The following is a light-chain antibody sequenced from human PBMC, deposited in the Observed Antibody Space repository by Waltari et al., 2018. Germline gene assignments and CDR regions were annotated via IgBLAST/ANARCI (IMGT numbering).Light chain of an antibody. J-gene: IGKJ1*01. CDR1: QSVGKY. V-gene: IGKV1-39*01. CDR2: SAS. Sequence: DIQMTQSPSSLSASIGDRVTITCRASQSVGKYLNWYQQKVGKAPKLLIFSASTLQSGVSSRFSGSGSGTVFTLTINSLQPEDVATYYCQQSYTTQGFGQGTKVEVK. CDR3: QQSYTTQG.